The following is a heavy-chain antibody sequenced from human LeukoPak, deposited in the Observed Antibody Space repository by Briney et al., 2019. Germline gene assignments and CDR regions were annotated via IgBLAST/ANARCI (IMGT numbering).Heavy chain of an antibody. CDR3: AKTPRDGYGQFNWFDP. CDR2: VSSSGGST. Sequence: QAGGSLRLSCAASGFTFSSYAMSWVRQAPGEGLEWVSGVSSSGGSTYHADSVKGRFTISRDNSKNTVHLQMNSLRAEDTAVYSCAKTPRDGYGQFNWFDPWGQGTLVTVSS. J-gene: IGHJ5*02. D-gene: IGHD1-1*01. CDR1: GFTFSSYA. V-gene: IGHV3-23*01.